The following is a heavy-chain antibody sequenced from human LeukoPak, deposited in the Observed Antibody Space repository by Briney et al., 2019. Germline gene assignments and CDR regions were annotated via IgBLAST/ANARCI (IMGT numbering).Heavy chain of an antibody. D-gene: IGHD6-19*01. CDR2: IGGSGDKT. Sequence: GGSLRLSCAASGFTFNRNAISWVRQAPGKGLEWVSTIGGSGDKTFFADSVKGRFAISRDNSKNMLHLQMSSLTGEDTALYYCVRRGNASSGWGDHDYWGQGALVTVSS. CDR1: GFTFNRNA. V-gene: IGHV3-23*01. CDR3: VRRGNASSGWGDHDY. J-gene: IGHJ4*02.